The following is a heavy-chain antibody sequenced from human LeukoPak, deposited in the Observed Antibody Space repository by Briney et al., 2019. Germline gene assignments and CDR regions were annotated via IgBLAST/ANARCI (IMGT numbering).Heavy chain of an antibody. J-gene: IGHJ4*02. V-gene: IGHV3-74*01. CDR1: GFTFSSNW. CDR2: INSDGSRT. D-gene: IGHD1-26*01. CDR3: ARDRGSTEFDY. Sequence: GGSLRLSCAASGFTFSSNWMHWVRQAPGKGLVWVSRINSDGSRTSYADSVKGRFTISRDNAKNTLYLQMNSLRAEDTAVYYCARDRGSTEFDYWGQGTQVTVSS.